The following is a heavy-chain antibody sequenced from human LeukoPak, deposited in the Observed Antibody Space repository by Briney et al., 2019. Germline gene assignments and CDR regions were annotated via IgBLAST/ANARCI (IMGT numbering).Heavy chain of an antibody. CDR3: ARGVIPRLHYYDFWSGYSNWFDP. Sequence: SETLSLTCTVSGGSISSYYWSWIRQPPGKGLEWIGYIYYRGSTNYNPSLKSRVTISVDTSKNQFSLKLSSVTAADTAVYYCARGVIPRLHYYDFWSGYSNWFDPWGQGTLVTVSS. CDR2: IYYRGST. J-gene: IGHJ5*02. V-gene: IGHV4-59*01. D-gene: IGHD3-3*01. CDR1: GGSISSYY.